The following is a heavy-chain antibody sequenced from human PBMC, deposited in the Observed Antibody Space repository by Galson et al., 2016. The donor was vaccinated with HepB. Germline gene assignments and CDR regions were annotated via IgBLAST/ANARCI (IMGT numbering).Heavy chain of an antibody. D-gene: IGHD5-18*01. CDR3: ARVRSGSSYGHDS. Sequence: PALVKPTQTLTLTCSFSGFSLSTSGMSVSWIRQPPGKALEWLALIGWDGDKYYTTSLKSRLTISKDTSKNLVVLMMTNMDPVDTATYYSARVRSGSSYGHDSGGPGTLVTCSS. V-gene: IGHV2-70*01. J-gene: IGHJ4*02. CDR2: IGWDGDK. CDR1: GFSLSTSGMS.